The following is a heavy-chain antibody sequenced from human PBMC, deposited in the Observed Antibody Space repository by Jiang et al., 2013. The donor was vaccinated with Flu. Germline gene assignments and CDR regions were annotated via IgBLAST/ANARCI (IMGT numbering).Heavy chain of an antibody. CDR3: ARPKDYGDSYFDY. Sequence: IYPGDSDTRYSPSFQGQVTISADKSISTAYLQWSSLKASDTAMYYCARPKDYGDSYFDYWGQGTLVTVSS. J-gene: IGHJ4*02. V-gene: IGHV5-51*01. CDR2: IYPGDSDT. D-gene: IGHD4-17*01.